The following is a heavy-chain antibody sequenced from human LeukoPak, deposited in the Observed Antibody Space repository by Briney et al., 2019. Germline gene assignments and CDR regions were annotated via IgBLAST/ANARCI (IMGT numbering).Heavy chain of an antibody. CDR2: INTNTGNP. V-gene: IGHV7-4-1*02. CDR3: ARDYTIAVGTATYLQH. J-gene: IGHJ1*01. D-gene: IGHD1-14*01. Sequence: ASVKVSCKASGYILSVYALIWVRQAPGQGLELMRWINTNTGNPTYAQGFTGRFVFSLDTSVSTAYLQISSLKAEDTAVYYCARDYTIAVGTATYLQHWGQGTLVTVSS. CDR1: GYILSVYA.